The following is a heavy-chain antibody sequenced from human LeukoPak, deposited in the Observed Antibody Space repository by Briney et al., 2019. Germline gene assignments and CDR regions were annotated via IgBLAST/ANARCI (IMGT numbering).Heavy chain of an antibody. CDR1: GGTFSSYA. CDR2: IIPIFGTA. Sequence: SVKVSCKASGGTFSSYAISWVRQAPGQGLEWVGGIIPIFGTANYAQKFQGRVTITTDESTSTAYMELSSLRSEDTAVYYCAIKTQSITAYGSFQHWGQGTLVTVSS. D-gene: IGHD1-20*01. J-gene: IGHJ1*01. CDR3: AIKTQSITAYGSFQH. V-gene: IGHV1-69*05.